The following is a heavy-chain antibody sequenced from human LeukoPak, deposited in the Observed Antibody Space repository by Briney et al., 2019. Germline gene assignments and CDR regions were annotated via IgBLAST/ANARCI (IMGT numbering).Heavy chain of an antibody. CDR2: IYTSGST. CDR1: GGSISSYY. D-gene: IGHD2-2*01. CDR3: ARTCGTSCYRNIWDHYYYYMDV. Sequence: PSETLSLTCTVSGGSISSYYWSWIRQPAGKGLEWIGRIYTSGSTNYNPSLKSRVTMSVDTSKNQFSLKLSSVTAADTAVYYCARTCGTSCYRNIWDHYYYYMDVWGKGTTVTVSS. V-gene: IGHV4-4*07. J-gene: IGHJ6*03.